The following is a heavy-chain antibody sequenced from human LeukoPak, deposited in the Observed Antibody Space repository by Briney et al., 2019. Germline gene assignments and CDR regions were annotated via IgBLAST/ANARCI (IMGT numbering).Heavy chain of an antibody. CDR2: TRSKAYGGTT. V-gene: IGHV3-49*04. CDR1: GFTFGDYA. J-gene: IGHJ4*02. CDR3: GRDSPPDC. Sequence: PGGSLRLSCTTSGFTFGDYALTWVRQAPGKGLEWVGFTRSKAYGGTTEYAASVKGRFTMSKDESKSIAYLQMNSLKTEDTAVYYCGRDSPPDCWGQGTLVNVSS.